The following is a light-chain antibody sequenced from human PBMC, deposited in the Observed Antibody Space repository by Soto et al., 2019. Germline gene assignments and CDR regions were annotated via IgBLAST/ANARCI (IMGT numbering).Light chain of an antibody. CDR2: ATS. J-gene: IGKJ4*01. Sequence: EIVVTQSPATLSVSPGERXTLSXXASQSVGNNFAWYQQKPGQAPRLLIFATSTRATGVPARFSGSGSGTEFTLTISSLQSEDFAVYYCQQYGDWPLTFGGGAKVEIE. V-gene: IGKV3-15*01. CDR3: QQYGDWPLT. CDR1: QSVGNN.